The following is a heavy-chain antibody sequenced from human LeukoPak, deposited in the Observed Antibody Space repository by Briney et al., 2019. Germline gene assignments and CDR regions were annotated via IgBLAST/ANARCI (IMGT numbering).Heavy chain of an antibody. Sequence: GGSLRLSCAASGFTFSSYGIHWVRQAPGKGLEWVAFIRYDGSHKYYADSVKGRFTISRDNSKNTLYLQMNSLRAEYTAVYYCAKDPYNWNYGNYFDYWGQGTLVTVSS. CDR1: GFTFSSYG. J-gene: IGHJ4*02. D-gene: IGHD1-7*01. CDR3: AKDPYNWNYGNYFDY. V-gene: IGHV3-30*02. CDR2: IRYDGSHK.